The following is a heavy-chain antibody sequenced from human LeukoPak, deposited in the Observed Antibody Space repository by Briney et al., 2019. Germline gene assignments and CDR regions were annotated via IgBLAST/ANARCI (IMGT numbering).Heavy chain of an antibody. CDR3: AKDYGSGDSSPYPFDN. Sequence: PGGSLRLSCAASGFSFSTIYMSWVRQTPGQGLEWVANMNVDGTAEYYVDSVKGRFTISRDNAKNSLYLQMNSLRAEDTAVYYCAKDYGSGDSSPYPFDNWGQGTLVTVSS. D-gene: IGHD3-10*01. J-gene: IGHJ4*02. CDR2: MNVDGTAE. V-gene: IGHV3-7*03. CDR1: GFSFSTIY.